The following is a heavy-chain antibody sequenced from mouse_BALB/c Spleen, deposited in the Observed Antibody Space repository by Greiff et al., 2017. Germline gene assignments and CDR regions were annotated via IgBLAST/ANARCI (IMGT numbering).Heavy chain of an antibody. CDR1: GFTFSSYG. CDR3: ARQIYYDYDSFAY. V-gene: IGHV5-6*01. CDR2: ISSGGSYT. D-gene: IGHD2-4*01. J-gene: IGHJ3*01. Sequence: EVHLVESGGDLVKPGGSLKLSCAASGFTFSSYGMSWVRQTPDKRLEWVATISSGGSYTYYPDSVKGRFTISRDNAKNTLYLQMSSLKSEDTAMYYCARQIYYDYDSFAYWGQGTLVTVSA.